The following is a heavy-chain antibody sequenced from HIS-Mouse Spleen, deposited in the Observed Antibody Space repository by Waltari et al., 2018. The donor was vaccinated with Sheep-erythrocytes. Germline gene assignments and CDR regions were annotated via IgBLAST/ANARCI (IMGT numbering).Heavy chain of an antibody. CDR3: ARHKDTAMVHFDY. J-gene: IGHJ4*02. CDR2: IYYSGST. CDR1: GGSISSSSYY. V-gene: IGHV4-39*01. Sequence: QLQLQESGPGLVKPSETLSLTCTVSGGSISSSSYYWGWIRQPPGKGLEWSGSIYYSGSTYHNPSRQRRVPISVDTSKNQVPLKLSFLTAAEQAVYYCARHKDTAMVHFDYWGQGTLVTVSS. D-gene: IGHD5-18*01.